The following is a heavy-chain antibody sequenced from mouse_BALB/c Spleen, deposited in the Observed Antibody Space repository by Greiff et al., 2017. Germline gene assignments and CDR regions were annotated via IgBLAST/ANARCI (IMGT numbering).Heavy chain of an antibody. CDR3: ARWVGTDWYFDV. Sequence: EVKLMESGGGLVKPGGSLKLSCAASGFTFSSYAMSWVRQTPEKRLEWVATISSGGSYTYYPDSVKGRFTISRDNAKNTLYLQMSSLRSEDTAMYYCARWVGTDWYFDVWGAGTTVTVSS. CDR2: ISSGGSYT. D-gene: IGHD2-14*01. J-gene: IGHJ1*01. CDR1: GFTFSSYA. V-gene: IGHV5-9-3*01.